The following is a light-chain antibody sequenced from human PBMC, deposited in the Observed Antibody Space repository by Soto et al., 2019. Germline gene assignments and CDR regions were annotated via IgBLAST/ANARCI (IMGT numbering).Light chain of an antibody. V-gene: IGKV1-39*01. CDR1: QNISTY. Sequence: DIQVTRSRFSLSASVGDRVSTTCRASQNISTYLNWYQQKPGKAPNIMIFGASNLQTGVPSRFSGSGSGTEFTLTISSLRPEDFATYVCQQSYDSPITFGQGTRLEIK. CDR3: QQSYDSPIT. J-gene: IGKJ5*01. CDR2: GAS.